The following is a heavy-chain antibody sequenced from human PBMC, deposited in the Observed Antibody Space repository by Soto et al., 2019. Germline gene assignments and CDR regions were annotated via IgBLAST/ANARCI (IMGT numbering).Heavy chain of an antibody. V-gene: IGHV4-39*01. J-gene: IGHJ4*02. CDR2: IYYSGST. D-gene: IGHD4-17*01. Sequence: SETLSLTCTVSGGSISSSSYYWGWIRQPPGKGLEWIGSIYYSGSTYYNPSLKSRVTISVDTSKNQFSLKLSSVTAADTAVYYCSVEYGDYVVDYWGQGTLVTVSS. CDR1: GGSISSSSYY. CDR3: SVEYGDYVVDY.